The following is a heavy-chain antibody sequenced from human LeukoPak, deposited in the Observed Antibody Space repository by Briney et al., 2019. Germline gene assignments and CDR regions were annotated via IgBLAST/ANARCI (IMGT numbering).Heavy chain of an antibody. D-gene: IGHD3-10*01. V-gene: IGHV3-48*03. J-gene: IGHJ6*03. Sequence: GGSLRLSCAASGFTFSSYEMNWVRQAPGKGLEWVSYISNSGSTIYYADSVKGRFTISRDNAKNSLYLQMNSLRAEDTAVYYCARVRFGEFPYYYYMDVWGKGTTVTISS. CDR1: GFTFSSYE. CDR3: ARVRFGEFPYYYYMDV. CDR2: ISNSGSTI.